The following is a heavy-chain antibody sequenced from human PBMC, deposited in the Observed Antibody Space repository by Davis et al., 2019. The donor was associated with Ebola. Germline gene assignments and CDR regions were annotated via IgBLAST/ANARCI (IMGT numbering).Heavy chain of an antibody. CDR3: ARASGRYGSGSFTKYYFDY. J-gene: IGHJ4*02. V-gene: IGHV1-8*01. CDR2: MNPNSGNT. D-gene: IGHD3-10*01. CDR1: GYTFTSYD. Sequence: ASVKVSCKASGYTFTSYDINWVRQATGQGLEWMGWMNPNSGNTGYAQKFQGRVTMTRNTSISTAYMELSSLRSEDTAVYYCARASGRYGSGSFTKYYFDYWGQGTLVTVSS.